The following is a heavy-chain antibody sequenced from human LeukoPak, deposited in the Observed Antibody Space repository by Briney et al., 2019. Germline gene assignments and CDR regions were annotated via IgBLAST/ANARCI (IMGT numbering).Heavy chain of an antibody. V-gene: IGHV4-38-2*02. J-gene: IGHJ4*02. Sequence: SETLSLTCIVSGYSISIDYYWGWVRQTPGKGLEWIASIYHSGTTDYNPSLQSRITMFVDTSRNQFSLKLRSVTAADTAVYYCAGKRAFYYFDSWGPGTLVTVSA. CDR1: GYSISIDYY. CDR3: AGKRAFYYFDS. CDR2: IYHSGTT.